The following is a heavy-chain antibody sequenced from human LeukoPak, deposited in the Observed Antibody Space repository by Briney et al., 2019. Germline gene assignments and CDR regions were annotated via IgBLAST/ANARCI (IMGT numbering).Heavy chain of an antibody. CDR2: IYTSGNT. CDR1: GGSLSIYF. J-gene: IGHJ6*03. D-gene: IGHD1-26*01. V-gene: IGHV4-4*07. CDR3: ARDSGSYYGVSDYYYYYMDV. Sequence: SETLSHTCTLPGGSLSIYFWSCIPAPPEEGRESGGRIYTSGNTNSTPPLKSRVTMSVDTSKNQFSLKLISVTAADTAVYYCARDSGSYYGVSDYYYYYMDVWGKGTTVTLSS.